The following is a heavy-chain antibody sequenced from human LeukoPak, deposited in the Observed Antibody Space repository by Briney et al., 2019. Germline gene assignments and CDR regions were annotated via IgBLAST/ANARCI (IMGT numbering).Heavy chain of an antibody. J-gene: IGHJ4*02. D-gene: IGHD5-18*01. CDR2: IYYSGST. V-gene: IGHV4-30-4*08. CDR3: AREEGTAMVNFDY. Sequence: KPSETLSLTCTVSGGSISSSSYYWGWIRQPPGKGLEWIGYIYYSGSTYYNPSLKSRVTISVDTSKNQFSLKLSSVTAADTAVYYCAREEGTAMVNFDYWGQGTLVTVSS. CDR1: GGSISSSSYY.